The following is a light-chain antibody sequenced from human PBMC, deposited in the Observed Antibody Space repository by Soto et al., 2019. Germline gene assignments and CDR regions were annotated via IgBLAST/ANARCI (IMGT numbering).Light chain of an antibody. J-gene: IGKJ1*01. CDR3: QQYGASPWT. Sequence: MMMTQSPATLSVSPGERVTLSCRTSHSVNSHVAWYQQKPGQAPRLLIYGASTRATGIPARFSGSGSGTDGSIIIGRLEPEDCEVYIGQQYGASPWTFGQGTKVDIK. V-gene: IGKV3-15*01. CDR1: HSVNSH. CDR2: GAS.